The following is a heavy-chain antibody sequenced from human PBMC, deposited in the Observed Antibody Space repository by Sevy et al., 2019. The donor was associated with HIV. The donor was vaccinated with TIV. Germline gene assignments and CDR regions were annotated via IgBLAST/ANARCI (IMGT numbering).Heavy chain of an antibody. V-gene: IGHV4-39*01. CDR3: ATRLGYCSGSSCYPPEYFHH. CDR2: IYYSGNT. J-gene: IGHJ1*01. Sequence: SETLSLTCIVSGGSISSSSYYWGWIRQPPGKGLEWIGSIYYSGNTYYNPSLTSRVTISVDTSKKQFSLKLSSVTAADTAVYYCATRLGYCSGSSCYPPEYFHHWGQGTLVTVSS. D-gene: IGHD2-15*01. CDR1: GGSISSSSYY.